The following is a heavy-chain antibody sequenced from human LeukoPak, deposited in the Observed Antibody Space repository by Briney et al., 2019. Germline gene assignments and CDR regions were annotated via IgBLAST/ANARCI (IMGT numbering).Heavy chain of an antibody. Sequence: ASVKVSCKASGYTFTSYDINWVRQATGQGLEWMGWMNPNSGNTGYAQKFQGRVTITRDTSASTAYMELSSLRSEDTAVYYCARDGQGSGLSYWGQGTLVTVSS. V-gene: IGHV1-8*03. CDR3: ARDGQGSGLSY. D-gene: IGHD6-19*01. CDR2: MNPNSGNT. CDR1: GYTFTSYD. J-gene: IGHJ4*02.